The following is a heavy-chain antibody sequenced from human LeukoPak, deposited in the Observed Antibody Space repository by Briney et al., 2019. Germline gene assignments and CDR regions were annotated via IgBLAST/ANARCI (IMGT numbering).Heavy chain of an antibody. V-gene: IGHV1-24*01. CDR3: ARAVTTFGYYYYYMDV. CDR1: GYTLTELS. D-gene: IGHD3-16*01. Sequence: ASVKVSCKVSGYTLTELSMHWVRQAPGKGLEWMGGFDPEDGETIYAQKFQGRVTMTEDTSTDTAYMELSSLRSEDTAVYYCARAVTTFGYYYYYMDVWGKGTTVTVSS. J-gene: IGHJ6*03. CDR2: FDPEDGET.